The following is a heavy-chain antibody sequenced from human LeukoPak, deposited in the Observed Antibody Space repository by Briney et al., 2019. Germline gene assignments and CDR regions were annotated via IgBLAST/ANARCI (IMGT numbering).Heavy chain of an antibody. J-gene: IGHJ5*02. D-gene: IGHD1-26*01. CDR2: IYNSGST. CDR1: GGSISSYY. CDR3: AKDGSGSYFNWFDP. Sequence: SETLSLTCTVSGGSISSYYGSWIRQPPGEGLEWIGYIYNSGSTNYNPSLKSRVTISVDTSKNQVSLKLSSVTAADTAVYYCAKDGSGSYFNWFDPWGQGTLVTVSS. V-gene: IGHV4-59*01.